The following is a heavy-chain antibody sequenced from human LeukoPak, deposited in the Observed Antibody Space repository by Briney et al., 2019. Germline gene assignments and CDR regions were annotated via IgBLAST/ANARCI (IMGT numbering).Heavy chain of an antibody. CDR3: AREHCSGGSCYTLVDY. CDR2: ISYDGSNK. V-gene: IGHV3-30*04. J-gene: IGHJ4*02. Sequence: LRLSCAATGFTFSSYAMHWVRQAPGKGLEWVAVISYDGSNKYYADSVKGRFTISRDNSKNTLYLQMNSLRAEDTAVYYCAREHCSGGSCYTLVDYWGQGTLVTVSS. D-gene: IGHD2-15*01. CDR1: GFTFSSYA.